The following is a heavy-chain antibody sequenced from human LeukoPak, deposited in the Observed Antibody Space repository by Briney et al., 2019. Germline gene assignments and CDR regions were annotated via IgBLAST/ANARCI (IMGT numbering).Heavy chain of an antibody. CDR3: ARRDFGDYYLDF. Sequence: SETLSLTCTVSGASISSSTYYWGWIRQPPGKGLEWIGIIYYSGSTYYNPSLKSRVTISVDTSKNQFSLKLSSVTAADTAVYFCARRDFGDYYLDFWGQGTLVTVSS. CDR1: GASISSSTYY. CDR2: IYYSGST. D-gene: IGHD4-17*01. V-gene: IGHV4-39*01. J-gene: IGHJ4*02.